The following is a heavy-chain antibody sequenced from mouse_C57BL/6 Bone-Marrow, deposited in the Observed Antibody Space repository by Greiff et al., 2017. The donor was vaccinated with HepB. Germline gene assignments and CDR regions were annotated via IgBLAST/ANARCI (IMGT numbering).Heavy chain of an antibody. CDR2: IYPGSGST. CDR3: ATGYYGYDGAMDY. CDR1: GYTFTSYW. D-gene: IGHD2-2*01. J-gene: IGHJ4*01. V-gene: IGHV1-55*01. Sequence: VQLQQPGAELVKPGASVKMSCKASGYTFTSYWITWVKQRPGQGLEWIGDIYPGSGSTNYNEKFKSKATLTVDTSSSTAYMQLSSLTSEDSAVYYCATGYYGYDGAMDYWGQGTSVTVSS.